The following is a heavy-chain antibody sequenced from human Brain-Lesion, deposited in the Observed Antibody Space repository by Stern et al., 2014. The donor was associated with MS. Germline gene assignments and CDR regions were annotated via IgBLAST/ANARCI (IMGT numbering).Heavy chain of an antibody. V-gene: IGHV1-69*06. Sequence: QVQLVQSGTEAKKPGSSVQFSFKASGGPFGPYPITRLRPAPGPVLEWMGRIIPIVGSPNDAQKFQGRVTITADRATTTVYMKLSSLKSDDAAVYYCAKDGPALVTNWFDPWGRGTLVTVSS. CDR2: IIPIVGSP. CDR1: GGPFGPYP. D-gene: IGHD5-18*01. CDR3: AKDGPALVTNWFDP. J-gene: IGHJ5*02.